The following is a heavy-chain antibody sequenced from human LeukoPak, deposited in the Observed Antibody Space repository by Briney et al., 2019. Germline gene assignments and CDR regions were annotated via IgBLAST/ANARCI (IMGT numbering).Heavy chain of an antibody. CDR3: ARDLDTDGGYFDY. CDR1: GYTFTGYY. D-gene: IGHD5-18*01. J-gene: IGHJ4*02. Sequence: ASVKVSCKASGYTFTGYYMHWVRQAPGQGLEWMGWINPNSGGTNYAQKFQGRVTITADKSTSTAYMELSSLRSEDTAVYYCARDLDTDGGYFDYWGQGTLVTVSS. V-gene: IGHV1-2*02. CDR2: INPNSGGT.